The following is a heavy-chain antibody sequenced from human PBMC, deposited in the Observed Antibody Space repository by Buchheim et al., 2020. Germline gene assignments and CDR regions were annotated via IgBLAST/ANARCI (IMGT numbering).Heavy chain of an antibody. CDR1: GFTFNKYG. D-gene: IGHD3-22*01. J-gene: IGHJ4*02. V-gene: IGHV3-23*01. Sequence: EVQLLESGGGLVQPGGSLRLSCAASGFTFNKYGMSWVRQAPGKGLEWVSGISGSGGSTYYAESVKGRFTISGDNSKKTLYLPMNSLRVEDTAVYYGAKLVDNYYDSSGPPEYWGQGTL. CDR3: AKLVDNYYDSSGPPEY. CDR2: ISGSGGST.